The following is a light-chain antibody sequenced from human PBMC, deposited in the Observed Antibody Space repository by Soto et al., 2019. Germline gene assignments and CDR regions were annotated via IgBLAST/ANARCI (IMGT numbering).Light chain of an antibody. CDR2: RAS. J-gene: IGKJ1*01. V-gene: IGKV3-15*01. CDR1: QNIYYN. Sequence: ILMTQSPATVSVSPGESATLSCRASQNIYYNVAWYQQRPGQAPSLLIYRASTRAPGVPARFSGSGSGTEFTLTISSLQPEDVTVYSCLQYHNLWAFGQGTKVEI. CDR3: LQYHNLWA.